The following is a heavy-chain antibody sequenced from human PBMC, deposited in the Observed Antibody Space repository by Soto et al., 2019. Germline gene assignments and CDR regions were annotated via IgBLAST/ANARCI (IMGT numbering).Heavy chain of an antibody. CDR3: ARGGGKYYYESSGHSNHAMDV. J-gene: IGHJ6*02. CDR2: IYDSGNT. CDR1: GGPIRCYS. Sequence: SEILSITCTFSGGPIRCYSWSWIRQPPGKGLDWIGYIYDSGNTDYNPSLKSRVTISVDTSKNQFSLKLSSVTNADTAVYYCARGGGKYYYESSGHSNHAMDVWGQGTTVTVS. V-gene: IGHV4-59*01. D-gene: IGHD3-22*01.